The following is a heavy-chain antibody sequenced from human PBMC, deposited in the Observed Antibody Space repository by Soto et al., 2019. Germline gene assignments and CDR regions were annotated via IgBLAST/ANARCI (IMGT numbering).Heavy chain of an antibody. CDR2: IIPVFGTV. J-gene: IGHJ6*02. V-gene: IGHV1-69*12. D-gene: IGHD2-15*01. CDR1: GGTVSSYA. CDR3: ARGYCSGGSCFKYNYHGMDV. Sequence: QVQLVQSGAEVKKPGSSVKVSCKASGGTVSSYAISWVRQAPGQGLEWMGGIIPVFGTVNYAQKLQGRVTFTADESTSTAYRELGSLGSEDTAVYYCARGYCSGGSCFKYNYHGMDVWGQGTTVTVSS.